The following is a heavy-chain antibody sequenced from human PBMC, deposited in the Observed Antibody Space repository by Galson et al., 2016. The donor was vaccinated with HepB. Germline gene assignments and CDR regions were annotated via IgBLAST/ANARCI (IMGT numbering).Heavy chain of an antibody. J-gene: IGHJ4*02. V-gene: IGHV4-34*01. CDR1: GGSFSDYY. CDR3: ARGSGVATILDS. D-gene: IGHD5-24*01. CDR2: INHSGST. Sequence: SETLSLTCAVYGGSFSDYYWSWIRQPPGKGLEWIGEINHSGSTNYNPSLKSRVTISVDTSKNQFSLKLSSVTAADTAVYYCARGSGVATILDSWGQGTLVTVSS.